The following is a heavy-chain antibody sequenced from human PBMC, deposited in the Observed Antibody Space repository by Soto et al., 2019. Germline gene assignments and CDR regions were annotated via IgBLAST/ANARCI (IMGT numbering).Heavy chain of an antibody. D-gene: IGHD3-3*01. J-gene: IGHJ6*03. CDR2: ISSSSSYI. CDR1: GFTFSSYS. V-gene: IGHV3-21*01. CDR3: ARGLEWPNYMDV. Sequence: RLSCAASGFTFSSYSMNWVRQAPGKGLEWVSSISSSSSYINYADSLQGRFTISRDNARNSLYLQMNSLRAEDTAVYYCARGLEWPNYMDVWGKGTTVTVSS.